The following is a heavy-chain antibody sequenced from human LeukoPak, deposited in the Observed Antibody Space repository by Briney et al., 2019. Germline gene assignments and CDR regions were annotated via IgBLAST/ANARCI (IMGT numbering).Heavy chain of an antibody. CDR2: INPNSGGT. CDR3: ATRPYYGDYFDY. D-gene: IGHD4-17*01. J-gene: IGHJ4*02. Sequence: AAVKVSCKASGYTFTGYYMHWVRQAPGQGLEWMGWINPNSGGTNYAQKFQGRVTMTRDTSISTAYMELSRLRSEDTAVYYCATRPYYGDYFDYWGQGTLVTVSS. CDR1: GYTFTGYY. V-gene: IGHV1-2*02.